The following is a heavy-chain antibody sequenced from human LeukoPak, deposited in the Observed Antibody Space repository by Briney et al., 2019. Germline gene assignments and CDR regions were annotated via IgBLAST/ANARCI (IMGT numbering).Heavy chain of an antibody. Sequence: GGSLRLSCATSGFTFSSYWMSWVRHAPGKGREWVANIKQDGSEKYYVDSVKGRFTISRDNAKNSLYLQMNSLRAEDTAVYYCARAPYSSRWYYFDYWGQGTLVTVSS. V-gene: IGHV3-7*01. CDR1: GFTFSSYW. D-gene: IGHD6-13*01. CDR3: ARAPYSSRWYYFDY. J-gene: IGHJ4*02. CDR2: IKQDGSEK.